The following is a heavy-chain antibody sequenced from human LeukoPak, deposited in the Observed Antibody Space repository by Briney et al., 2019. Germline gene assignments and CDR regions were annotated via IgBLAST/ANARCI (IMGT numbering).Heavy chain of an antibody. CDR3: ARDPNYYDSSGYWADAFDI. J-gene: IGHJ3*02. CDR2: ISYDGSNK. Sequence: SCKASGYTFTGYYMHWVRQAPGKGLEWVAVISYDGSNKYYADSVKGRFTISRDNSKNTLYLQMNSLRAEDTAVYYCARDPNYYDSSGYWADAFDIWGQGTMVTVSS. V-gene: IGHV3-30*01. D-gene: IGHD3-22*01. CDR1: GYTFTGYY.